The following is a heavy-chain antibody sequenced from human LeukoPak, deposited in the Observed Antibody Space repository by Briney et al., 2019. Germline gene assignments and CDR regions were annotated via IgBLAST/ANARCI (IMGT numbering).Heavy chain of an antibody. CDR3: GRPYAASGRSDY. Sequence: ASVKVSRKASGYTFTVYYMHWVRQAPGQGREWMGWINPNSGGTNYAQPFQGRVTMTRDTTISTAFMELSRLRSDDKAVYYCGRPYAASGRSDYCGQGTLVTVSS. CDR2: INPNSGGT. J-gene: IGHJ4*02. V-gene: IGHV1-2*02. CDR1: GYTFTVYY. D-gene: IGHD6-13*01.